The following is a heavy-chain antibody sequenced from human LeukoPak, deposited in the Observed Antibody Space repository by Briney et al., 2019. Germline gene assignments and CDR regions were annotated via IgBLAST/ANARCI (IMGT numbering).Heavy chain of an antibody. V-gene: IGHV3-30*18. CDR3: AKEHHHLEMYSSGWYGY. CDR1: GFTFSSYG. Sequence: SGGFLRLSCAASGFTFSSYGMHWVRQAPGKGLEWVAVISYDGSNKYYADSVKGRFTISRDNSKNTPYLQMNSLRAEDTAVYYCAKEHHHLEMYSSGWYGYWGQGTLVTVSS. D-gene: IGHD6-19*01. CDR2: ISYDGSNK. J-gene: IGHJ4*02.